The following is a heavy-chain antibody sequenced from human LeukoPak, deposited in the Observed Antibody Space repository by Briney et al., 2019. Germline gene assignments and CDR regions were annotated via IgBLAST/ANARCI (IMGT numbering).Heavy chain of an antibody. V-gene: IGHV3-48*03. J-gene: IGHJ1*01. D-gene: IGHD3-10*01. CDR2: ISSSGGTI. Sequence: GGSLRLSCAASGFTFSSYEMNWVRQAPGKGLEWVSYISSSGGTIYYADSVKGRFTISRDSAKNSLYLQMNGLRAEDTAVYYCARGVRIRLYQHWGQGTLVTVSS. CDR1: GFTFSSYE. CDR3: ARGVRIRLYQH.